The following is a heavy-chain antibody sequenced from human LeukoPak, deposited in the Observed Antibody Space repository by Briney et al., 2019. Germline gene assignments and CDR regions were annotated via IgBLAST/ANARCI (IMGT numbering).Heavy chain of an antibody. D-gene: IGHD3-3*01. V-gene: IGHV3-20*04. CDR3: ARDNKIDYDFWSGPFDY. Sequence: GGSLRLSCAASGFTVDDYGMSWVRQAPGKGLEWVSGINWNGDSTGYADSVKGRFTISRDNAKNSLYLQMSSLRAEDTALYYCARDNKIDYDFWSGPFDYWGQGTLVTVSS. J-gene: IGHJ4*02. CDR1: GFTVDDYG. CDR2: INWNGDST.